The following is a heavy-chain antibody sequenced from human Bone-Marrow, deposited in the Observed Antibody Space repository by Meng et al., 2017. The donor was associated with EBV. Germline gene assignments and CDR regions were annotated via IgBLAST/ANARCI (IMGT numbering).Heavy chain of an antibody. D-gene: IGHD3-9*01. V-gene: IGHV3-30*03. J-gene: IGHJ4*02. CDR1: GFSFRAFG. CDR2: ISYDGISK. CDR3: ARGEGHYDILTGYSYYFDY. Sequence: QVHLVESGGGVVQPGRXXXLSCAASGFSFRAFGMQWLRQAPGKGLEWVAFISYDGISKYYADSVKGRFTISRDNSRNTLYLQMDSLRAEDTAVYYCARGEGHYDILTGYSYYFDYWGQGTLVTVSS.